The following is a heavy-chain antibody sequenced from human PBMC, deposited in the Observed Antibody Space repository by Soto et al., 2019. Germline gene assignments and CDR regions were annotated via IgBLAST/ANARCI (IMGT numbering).Heavy chain of an antibody. CDR2: IYYSGST. V-gene: IGHV4-59*01. J-gene: IGHJ4*02. CDR3: ARSRYSGYDSVDY. D-gene: IGHD5-12*01. CDR1: GGSISSYY. Sequence: PSETLSLTCTVSGGSISSYYWSWIRQPPGKGLEWIGYIYYSGSTNYNPSLKSRVTISVDTSKNQLSLKLSSVTAADTAVYYCARSRYSGYDSVDYWGQGTLVTVSS.